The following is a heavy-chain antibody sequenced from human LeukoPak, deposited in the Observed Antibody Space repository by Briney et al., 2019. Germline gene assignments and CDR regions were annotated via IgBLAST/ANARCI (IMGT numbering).Heavy chain of an antibody. CDR1: GGTFSSYA. V-gene: IGHV1-69*04. CDR2: IIPILGIA. CDR3: ARAGRIIAVAGTVLDY. J-gene: IGHJ4*02. Sequence: SVKVSCKASGGTFSSYAISWVRQAPGQGLEWMGRIIPILGIANYAQKFQGRVTITADKSTSTAYMELSSLRSEDTAVYYCARAGRIIAVAGTVLDYWGQGTLVTVSS. D-gene: IGHD6-19*01.